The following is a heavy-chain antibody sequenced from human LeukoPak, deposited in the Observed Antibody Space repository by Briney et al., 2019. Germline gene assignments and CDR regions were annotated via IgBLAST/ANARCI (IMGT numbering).Heavy chain of an antibody. J-gene: IGHJ4*02. CDR1: GFTFSSYA. D-gene: IGHD5-24*01. CDR2: ISTGGAST. Sequence: GGSLRLSCAASGFTFSSYAMSWVRQAPGKGLEWVSSISTGGASTYYADSVKGRFTVSRDNSKNTLYLQMNSLRAEDTAVYYCAKGGYNYYFDYWGQGTLVTVSS. CDR3: AKGGYNYYFDY. V-gene: IGHV3-23*01.